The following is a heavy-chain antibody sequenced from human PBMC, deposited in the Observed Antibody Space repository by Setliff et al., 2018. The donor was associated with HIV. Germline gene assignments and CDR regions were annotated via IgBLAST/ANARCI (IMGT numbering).Heavy chain of an antibody. CDR2: IIPNIGVA. V-gene: IGHV1-69*10. CDR1: GGPFSSYA. J-gene: IGHJ4*02. CDR3: ASGSGYCTKGDCYIGVHRTPDKYYFDS. D-gene: IGHD2-8*01. Sequence: GASVKVSCKASGGPFSSYAVSWVRQAPGQGLEWLGGIIPNIGVANYAQKFQGRLTITTDQIMTTAYMELTSLRSEDTAVYYCASGSGYCTKGDCYIGVHRTPDKYYFDSWGQGTLVTVSS.